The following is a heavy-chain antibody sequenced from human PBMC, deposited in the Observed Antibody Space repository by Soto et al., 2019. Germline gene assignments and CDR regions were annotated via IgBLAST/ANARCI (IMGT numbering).Heavy chain of an antibody. CDR3: ARPKYGETYFDS. CDR2: INPYSGGT. Sequence: QVQMAQSGAEVKRPGASVKVSCKASGYTFTDHYIHWLRQAPGKSLEWMGWINPYSGGTHFARKFQARVTMTRDTSVSTAYMELSSLKSDDTAVYYCARPKYGETYFDSWGQGTVVTVSS. D-gene: IGHD2-21*01. J-gene: IGHJ4*02. CDR1: GYTFTDHY. V-gene: IGHV1-2*02.